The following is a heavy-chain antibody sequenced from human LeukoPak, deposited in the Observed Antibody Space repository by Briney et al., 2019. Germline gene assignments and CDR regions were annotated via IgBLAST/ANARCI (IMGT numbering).Heavy chain of an antibody. CDR2: ISKDGSDK. J-gene: IGHJ4*02. CDR1: GFTFSNYG. Sequence: GGSLRLSCAASGFTFSNYGMHWVRQAPGKGLEWVAVISKDGSDKYYTDSVKGRVTISRDNSKNTLYLQMNSLRAEDTAVYYCARDANGVPFDYWGQGTLVTVSS. D-gene: IGHD2-8*01. CDR3: ARDANGVPFDY. V-gene: IGHV3-30*03.